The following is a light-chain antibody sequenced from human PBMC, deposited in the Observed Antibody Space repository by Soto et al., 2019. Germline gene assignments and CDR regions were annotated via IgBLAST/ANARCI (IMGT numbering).Light chain of an antibody. Sequence: EIVMTQSPATLSVSPGERATLSCRASQSVSSNLAWYQQKPGQAPRLLIYGASIRATDIPARFSGGGSGTEFTLNISSLQSEYFAVYYCQQYNNWPPWTFGQGTKVEI. V-gene: IGKV3-15*01. CDR1: QSVSSN. CDR3: QQYNNWPPWT. J-gene: IGKJ1*01. CDR2: GAS.